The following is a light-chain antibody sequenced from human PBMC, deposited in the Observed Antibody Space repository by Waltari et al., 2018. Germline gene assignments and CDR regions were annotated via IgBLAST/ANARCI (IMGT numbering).Light chain of an antibody. CDR1: PGVSSD. Sequence: EIVMTQSPATLSVSPGERATLSCMASPGVSSDLAWYQQKPGQAPRLLIYGGSTRATRVPPRFSWSGSATEFHLTISSLQSDDCAVYYCQQYSTWPPCTFGQGTKVEIK. CDR3: QQYSTWPPCT. CDR2: GGS. J-gene: IGKJ1*01. V-gene: IGKV3-15*01.